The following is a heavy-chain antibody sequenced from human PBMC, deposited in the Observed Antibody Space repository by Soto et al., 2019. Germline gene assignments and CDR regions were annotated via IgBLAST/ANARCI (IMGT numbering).Heavy chain of an antibody. CDR2: ISGNGGST. Sequence: GGSLRLSCAASGFMFSAYTMTWVRQSPGKGLEWVSAISGNGGSTYYADSVKGRFTISRDNSKSTLHLQMNSLRVEDTAVYYCAKDRTFGPPLVRFDSWGQGTLVTVSS. V-gene: IGHV3-23*01. CDR3: AKDRTFGPPLVRFDS. CDR1: GFMFSAYT. J-gene: IGHJ4*02. D-gene: IGHD6-6*01.